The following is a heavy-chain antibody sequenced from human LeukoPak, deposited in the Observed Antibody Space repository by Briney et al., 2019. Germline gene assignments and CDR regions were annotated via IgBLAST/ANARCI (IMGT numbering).Heavy chain of an antibody. CDR3: ARNRHYSDDL. V-gene: IGHV6-1*01. Sequence: SQTLSLTCAISGDSVSTNDAGWHWIRQSPSRGLEWLGRTYYRSKWYTDYGLSVKGRITINGYTSKNQFSLQLNSVTPEDTAVYYCARNRHYSDDLWGRSTLVTVSS. CDR2: TYYRSKWYT. J-gene: IGHJ2*01. D-gene: IGHD2-15*01. CDR1: GDSVSTNDAG.